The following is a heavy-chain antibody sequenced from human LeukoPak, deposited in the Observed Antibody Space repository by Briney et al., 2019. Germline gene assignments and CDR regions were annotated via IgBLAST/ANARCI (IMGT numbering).Heavy chain of an antibody. D-gene: IGHD3-16*02. CDR3: ARSTYYDYVWGSYPPDY. CDR1: EFTFSNFA. J-gene: IGHJ4*02. Sequence: GGSLRLSCAASEFTFSNFAMHWVRQAPGKGLECVAFISYDGSYTYYADSVKGRFTISRDNAKNSLYLQMNSLRAEDTAVYYCARSTYYDYVWGSYPPDYWGQGTLVTVSS. CDR2: ISYDGSYT. V-gene: IGHV3-30*04.